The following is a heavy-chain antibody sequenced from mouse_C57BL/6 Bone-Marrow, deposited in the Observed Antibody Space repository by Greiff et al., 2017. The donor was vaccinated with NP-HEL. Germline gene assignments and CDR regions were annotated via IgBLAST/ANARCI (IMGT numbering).Heavy chain of an antibody. V-gene: IGHV1-50*01. CDR3: ARSSDYDGGYAMDY. J-gene: IGHJ4*01. D-gene: IGHD2-4*01. Sequence: VQLQQPGAELVKPGASVKLSCKASGYTFTSYWMQWVKQRPGQGLEWIGEIDPSDSYTNYNQKFKGKATLTVDTSSSTADMQLSSLTSEDSAVYYCARSSDYDGGYAMDYWGQGTSVTVSS. CDR1: GYTFTSYW. CDR2: IDPSDSYT.